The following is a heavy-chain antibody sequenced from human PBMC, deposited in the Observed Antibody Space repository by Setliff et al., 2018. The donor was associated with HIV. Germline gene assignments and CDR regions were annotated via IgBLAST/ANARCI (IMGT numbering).Heavy chain of an antibody. CDR1: GGSISSGSYY. J-gene: IGHJ5*02. D-gene: IGHD2-2*01. CDR2: IYSSGAT. CDR3: ARCAIVLVPAYFDP. V-gene: IGHV4-31*03. Sequence: PSETLSLTCTVSGGSISSGSYYWSWIRHRPGKGLEWIGYIYSSGATYYNPSLKNRLTISVDTSKNQFSLKLSSVTAADTAVYYCARCAIVLVPAYFDPWGQGTLVTVSS.